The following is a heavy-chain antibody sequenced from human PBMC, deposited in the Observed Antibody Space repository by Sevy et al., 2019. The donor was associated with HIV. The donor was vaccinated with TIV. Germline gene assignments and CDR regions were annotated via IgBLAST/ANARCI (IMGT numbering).Heavy chain of an antibody. CDR1: GFTFGDYA. V-gene: IGHV3-49*04. Sequence: GGSLRLSCTASGFTFGDYAMSWVRQAPGKGLEWVGFIRSKAYGGTTEYAASVKGRFTISRDDSKRIAYLQMNSLKTEDTAVYYCTRATYYYDSSGYYYSGYWGQGTLVTVSS. CDR3: TRATYYYDSSGYYYSGY. D-gene: IGHD3-22*01. J-gene: IGHJ4*02. CDR2: IRSKAYGGTT.